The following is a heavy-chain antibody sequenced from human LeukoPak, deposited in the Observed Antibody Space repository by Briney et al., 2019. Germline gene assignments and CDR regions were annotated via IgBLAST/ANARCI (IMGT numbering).Heavy chain of an antibody. CDR3: ARGRIAKIVVVHSFSYGMDV. CDR2: INDYTGDT. V-gene: IGHV4-34*01. J-gene: IGHJ6*02. CDR1: GGSFTDYF. D-gene: IGHD3-22*01. Sequence: SETLSLTCTVFGGSFTDYFWTWIRHSPGKGLEWIGEINDYTGDTNYNPSLNSRVSISLEKSKNQFSLELRSVTTADTAVYYCARGRIAKIVVVHSFSYGMDVWGQGTTVTVSS.